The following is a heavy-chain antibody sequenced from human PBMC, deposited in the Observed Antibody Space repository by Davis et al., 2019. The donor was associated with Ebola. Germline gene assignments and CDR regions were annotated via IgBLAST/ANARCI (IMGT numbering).Heavy chain of an antibody. CDR3: ARVRIQLWLRSDY. V-gene: IGHV3-48*01. D-gene: IGHD5-18*01. CDR1: GFTFSIYW. Sequence: GESLKISCAASGFTFSIYWMSWVRQAPGKGPEWIASISNSGLTIEYAASLKGRFTISRVNAENTLYLQMNSLKAEETAVYLCARVRIQLWLRSDYLGQGTLVTVSS. J-gene: IGHJ4*02. CDR2: ISNSGLTI.